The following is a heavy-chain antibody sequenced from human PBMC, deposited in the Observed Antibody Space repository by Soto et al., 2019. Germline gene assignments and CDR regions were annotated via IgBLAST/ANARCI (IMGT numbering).Heavy chain of an antibody. V-gene: IGHV4-30-2*01. CDR2: IYHSGST. J-gene: IGHJ5*02. D-gene: IGHD3-10*01. Sequence: QLQLQESDSGLVKPSQTLSLTCAVSGGSISSGGYSWSWIRQPPGKGLEWIGYIYHSGSTYYNPSLKSRVTISVDRSKNQFSLKLSSVTAADTAAYYCARVSYGSGSYYTWFDPWGQGTLVTVSS. CDR1: GGSISSGGYS. CDR3: ARVSYGSGSYYTWFDP.